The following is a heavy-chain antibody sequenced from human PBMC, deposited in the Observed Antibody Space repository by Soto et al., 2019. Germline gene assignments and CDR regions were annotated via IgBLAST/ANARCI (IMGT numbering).Heavy chain of an antibody. Sequence: QVQLVQSGAEVKKPGSSVKVSCKASGGTFSSYAISWVRQAPGQGLEWMGGIIPIFGTANYAQKFQGRVTITADESTSTVYMELSSLTSEDTAVYYCARVRCSGGSCYSTLYYYYGMDVWGQGTTVTVSS. CDR3: ARVRCSGGSCYSTLYYYYGMDV. CDR1: GGTFSSYA. CDR2: IIPIFGTA. D-gene: IGHD2-15*01. V-gene: IGHV1-69*01. J-gene: IGHJ6*02.